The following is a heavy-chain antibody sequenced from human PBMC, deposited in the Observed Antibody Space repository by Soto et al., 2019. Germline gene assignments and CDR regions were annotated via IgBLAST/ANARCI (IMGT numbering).Heavy chain of an antibody. CDR1: GGSISSYY. J-gene: IGHJ4*02. D-gene: IGHD3-22*01. CDR2: IYYSGST. V-gene: IGHV4-59*01. CDR3: ARAGDSSGYYYQIDY. Sequence: SETLSLTCTVSGGSISSYYWSWIRQPPGKGLEWIGYIYYSGSTNYSPSLKSRVTISVDTSKNQFSLKLSSVTAADTAVYYCARAGDSSGYYYQIDYWGQGTLVTVSS.